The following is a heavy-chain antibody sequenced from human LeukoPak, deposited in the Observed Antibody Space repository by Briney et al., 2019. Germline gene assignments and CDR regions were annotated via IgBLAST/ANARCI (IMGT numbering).Heavy chain of an antibody. V-gene: IGHV4-38-2*01. J-gene: IGHJ6*03. D-gene: IGHD1-26*01. Sequence: PSETLSLTCAVSDYSISSGYYWGWIRQPPGKGLEWIGSIYHSGSTYYNPSLKSRVTISVDTSKNQFSLKLSSVTGADTAVYYCAKGSGSPDYYYYYMDVWGKGTTVTVSS. CDR2: IYHSGST. CDR3: AKGSGSPDYYYYYMDV. CDR1: DYSISSGYY.